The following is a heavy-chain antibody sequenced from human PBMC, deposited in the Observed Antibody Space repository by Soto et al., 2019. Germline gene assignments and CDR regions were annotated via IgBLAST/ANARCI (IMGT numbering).Heavy chain of an antibody. J-gene: IGHJ5*02. Sequence: KASETLSLTCTVSGGSISSYYWSWIRQPPGKGLEWIGYIYYSGSTNYNPSLKSRVTISVDTSKNQFSLKLSSVTAADTAVYYCARGYSSGWYLDWFDPWGQGTLVTVSS. CDR1: GGSISSYY. D-gene: IGHD6-19*01. V-gene: IGHV4-59*01. CDR2: IYYSGST. CDR3: ARGYSSGWYLDWFDP.